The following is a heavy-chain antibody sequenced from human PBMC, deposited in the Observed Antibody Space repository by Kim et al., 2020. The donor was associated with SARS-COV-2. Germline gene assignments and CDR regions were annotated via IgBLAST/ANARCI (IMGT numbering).Heavy chain of an antibody. CDR3: ASLELERLKVVDY. J-gene: IGHJ4*02. D-gene: IGHD1-1*01. V-gene: IGHV3-48*03. CDR1: GFTFSSYE. CDR2: ISSSGSTI. Sequence: GGSLRLSCAASGFTFSSYEMNWVRQAPGKGLEWVSYISSSGSTIYYADSVKGRFTISRDNAKNSLYLQMNSLRAEDTAVYYCASLELERLKVVDYWGQGTLVTVSS.